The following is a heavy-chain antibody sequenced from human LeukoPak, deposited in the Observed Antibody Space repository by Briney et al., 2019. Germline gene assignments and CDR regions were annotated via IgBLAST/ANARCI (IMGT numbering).Heavy chain of an antibody. J-gene: IGHJ4*02. D-gene: IGHD5-18*01. V-gene: IGHV1-2*02. CDR2: INPNSGGT. CDR3: ASVGRGYSYGPFDY. CDR1: GYTFTGYY. Sequence: ASVKVSCKTSGYTFTGYYMHWVRQAPGQGLEWMGWINPNSGGTNYAQKFQGRVTMTRDTSTSTVYIELSSLRSEDTALYYCASVGRGYSYGPFDYWGQGTLVTVSS.